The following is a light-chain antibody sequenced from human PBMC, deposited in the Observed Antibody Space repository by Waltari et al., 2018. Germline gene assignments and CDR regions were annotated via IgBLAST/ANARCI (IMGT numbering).Light chain of an antibody. CDR1: QGINNF. J-gene: IGKJ5*01. CDR3: QQHYSLPIT. CDR2: DAS. V-gene: IGKV1-33*01. Sequence: DIQMTQSHSSLSASVGDRVTITCQASQGINNFLNWYQQRPGKAPGLLIYDASNLETGVPSRFSGSGSGTDFTFTISSVQPEDIATYYCQQHYSLPITFGQGTRLEIK.